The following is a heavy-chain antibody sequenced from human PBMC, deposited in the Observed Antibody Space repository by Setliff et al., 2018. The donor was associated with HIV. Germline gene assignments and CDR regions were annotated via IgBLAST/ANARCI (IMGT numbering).Heavy chain of an antibody. V-gene: IGHV4-61*01. Sequence: PSETLSLTCTVSGDSVSSASYYWSWIRQPPGKGLEWIGYIYYSGTTKYNPSLKSRVTISVDTSKNQFSLKLNSVTAADTAIYYCARAGMGALRSLFDYWGQGTLVTVSS. CDR2: IYYSGTT. CDR3: ARAGMGALRSLFDY. CDR1: GDSVSSASYY. D-gene: IGHD1-26*01. J-gene: IGHJ4*02.